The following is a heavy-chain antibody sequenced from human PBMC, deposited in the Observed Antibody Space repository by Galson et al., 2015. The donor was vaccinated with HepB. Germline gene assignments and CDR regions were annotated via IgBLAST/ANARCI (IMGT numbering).Heavy chain of an antibody. CDR1: GFTFSSYG. CDR2: ISYVGSNK. CDR3: TKALTTLGFFDY. V-gene: IGHV3-30*18. Sequence: SLRLSCAASGFTFSSYGMHWVRQAPGKGLEWVAVISYVGSNKYYADSVKGRFTISRDNSKNTLYLQMNSLRAEDTAVYYCTKALTTLGFFDYWGQGTLVTVSS. D-gene: IGHD4-11*01. J-gene: IGHJ4*02.